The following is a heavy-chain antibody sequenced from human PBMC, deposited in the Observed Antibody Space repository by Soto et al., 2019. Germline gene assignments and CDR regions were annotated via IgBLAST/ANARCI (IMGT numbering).Heavy chain of an antibody. D-gene: IGHD3-9*01. CDR3: AIEVARYFDWLPKTRRPNWFDP. CDR2: IIPIFGTA. J-gene: IGHJ5*02. V-gene: IGHV1-69*13. CDR1: GGTFSSYA. Sequence: GASVKVSCKASGGTFSSYAISWVRQAPGQGLEWMGGIIPIFGTANYAQKFQGRVTITADESTSTAYMELSSLRSEDTAVNYCAIEVARYFDWLPKTRRPNWFDPWGQGTLVTVSS.